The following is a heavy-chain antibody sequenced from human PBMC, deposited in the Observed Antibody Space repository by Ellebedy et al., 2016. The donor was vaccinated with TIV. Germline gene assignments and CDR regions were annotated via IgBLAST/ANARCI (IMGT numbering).Heavy chain of an antibody. CDR3: ARHAEAHFTIFGPVGGNGMDV. J-gene: IGHJ6*02. V-gene: IGHV4-4*02. CDR2: IFQSGST. D-gene: IGHD3-3*01. CDR1: GGSISSDNW. Sequence: SETLSLXCAVSGGSISSDNWWTWVRQPPERGLEWIGEIFQSGSTNYNPSLRSRVTISVDKSKNQFSLKLTSVTAADTAVYYCARHAEAHFTIFGPVGGNGMDVWGQGTTVTVSS.